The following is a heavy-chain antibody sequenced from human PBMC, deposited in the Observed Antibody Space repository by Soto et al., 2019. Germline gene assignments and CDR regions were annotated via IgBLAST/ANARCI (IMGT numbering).Heavy chain of an antibody. CDR1: GYTFTIYC. CDR3: AXTTSLQWYYMXV. D-gene: IGHD1-7*01. V-gene: IGHV1-18*01. CDR2: ISAYNGNT. J-gene: IGHJ6*03. Sequence: ASVKVSCKASGYTFTIYCISWVRQAPGQGLEWMGWISAYNGNTNYAQKLQGRVTMTTDTSTSTAYMELRSLRSDDTAVYYCAXTTSLQWYYMXVWGKGTTVXVSS.